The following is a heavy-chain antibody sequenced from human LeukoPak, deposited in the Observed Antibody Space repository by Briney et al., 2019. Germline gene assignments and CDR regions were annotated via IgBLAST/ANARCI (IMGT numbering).Heavy chain of an antibody. CDR2: IWYDGSNK. D-gene: IGHD2-2*01. CDR1: GFTFSSYG. V-gene: IGHV3-33*01. CDR3: ASRYCSSTSCYLYYYYYGMDV. J-gene: IGHJ6*02. Sequence: GGSLRLSCAASGFTFSSYGMHWVRQAPGKGLEWVAVIWYDGSNKYYADSVKGRFTISRDNSKNTLYLQMNSLRAEDTAVYYCASRYCSSTSCYLYYYYYGMDVWGQGTTVTVSS.